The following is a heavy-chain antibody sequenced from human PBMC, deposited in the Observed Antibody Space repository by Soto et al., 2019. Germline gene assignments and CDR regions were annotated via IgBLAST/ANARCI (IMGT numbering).Heavy chain of an antibody. CDR3: ARDQGTLDSSGYSVYYYGMDV. CDR2: IYTSGST. V-gene: IGHV4-4*07. Sequence: PSETLSLTCTVSGGSISSYYWSWIRQPAGKGLEWIGRIYTSGSTNYNPSLKSRVTMSVDTSKNQLSLKLSSVTAADTAVYYCARDQGTLDSSGYSVYYYGMDVWGQGTTVTVSS. CDR1: GGSISSYY. D-gene: IGHD3-22*01. J-gene: IGHJ6*02.